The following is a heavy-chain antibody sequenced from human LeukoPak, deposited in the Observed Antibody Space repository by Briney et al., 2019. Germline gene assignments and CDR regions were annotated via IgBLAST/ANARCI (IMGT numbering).Heavy chain of an antibody. CDR3: ARDLRSPYYYGMDV. J-gene: IGHJ6*02. CDR2: IYYSGST. V-gene: IGHV4-39*07. CDR1: GGSISSYY. Sequence: PSETLSLTCTVSGGSISSYYWGWIRQPPGKGLEWIGSIYYSGSTYYNPSLKSRVTISVDTSKNQFSLKLSSVTAADTAVYYCARDLRSPYYYGMDVWGQGTTVTVSS.